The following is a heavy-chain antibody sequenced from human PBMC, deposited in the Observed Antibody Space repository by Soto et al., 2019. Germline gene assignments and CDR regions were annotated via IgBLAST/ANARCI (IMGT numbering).Heavy chain of an antibody. CDR2: IYYSGST. D-gene: IGHD2-15*01. Sequence: QVQLQESGPGLVKPSQTLSLTCTVSGGSISSGGYYWSWIRQHPGKCLEWIGYIYYSGSTYYNPSLKSRVTISVDTSKNQSSLKLSSVTAADTAVYYCARDQGYCSGGSCRTVYFQHWGEGTLVTVSS. CDR3: ARDQGYCSGGSCRTVYFQH. V-gene: IGHV4-31*03. CDR1: GGSISSGGYY. J-gene: IGHJ1*01.